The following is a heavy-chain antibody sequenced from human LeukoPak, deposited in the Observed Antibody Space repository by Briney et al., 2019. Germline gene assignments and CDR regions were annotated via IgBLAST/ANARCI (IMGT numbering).Heavy chain of an antibody. V-gene: IGHV1-69*13. CDR2: IIPIFGTA. J-gene: IGHJ6*02. CDR3: ARDLRPSPSTSWQLGHYYGMDV. Sequence: SVKVSCKASGGTFSSYAISWVRQAPGQGLEWMGGIIPIFGTANYAQKFQGRVTITADESTSTAYMELSSLRSEDTAVYYCARDLRPSPSTSWQLGHYYGMDVWGQGTTVTVSS. D-gene: IGHD2-2*01. CDR1: GGTFSSYA.